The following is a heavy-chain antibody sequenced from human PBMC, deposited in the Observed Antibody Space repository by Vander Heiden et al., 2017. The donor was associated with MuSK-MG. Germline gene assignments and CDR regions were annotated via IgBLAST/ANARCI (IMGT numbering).Heavy chain of an antibody. V-gene: IGHV3-33*01. CDR2: IWYDGSNK. CDR3: ARDPSMVQGVTYFDY. Sequence: QVQLVESGGGVVQPGRSLRLSCAASGFTFSSYGMHWVRQAPGKGLEWVAVIWYDGSNKYYADSVKGRFTISRDNSKNTLYLQMNSLRAEDTAVYYCARDPSMVQGVTYFDYWGQGTLVTVSS. J-gene: IGHJ4*02. CDR1: GFTFSSYG. D-gene: IGHD3-10*01.